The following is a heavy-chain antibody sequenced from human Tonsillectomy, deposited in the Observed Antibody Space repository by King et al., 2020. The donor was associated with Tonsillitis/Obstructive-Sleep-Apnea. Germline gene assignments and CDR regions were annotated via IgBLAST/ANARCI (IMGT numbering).Heavy chain of an antibody. Sequence: VQLVESGGGLIQPGGSLRLSCAASGFTVSSNYMSWVRQAPGKGLEWFSVIYSGGSTYYADSVKGRFTIPRDNSKNTLYLQMNSLRAEDTAVYYCARMPPYCSGGSCYDYWGQGTLVTVSS. D-gene: IGHD2-15*01. J-gene: IGHJ4*02. CDR3: ARMPPYCSGGSCYDY. CDR1: GFTVSSNY. V-gene: IGHV3-53*01. CDR2: IYSGGST.